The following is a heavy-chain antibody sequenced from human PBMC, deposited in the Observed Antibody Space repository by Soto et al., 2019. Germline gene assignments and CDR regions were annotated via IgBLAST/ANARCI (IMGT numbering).Heavy chain of an antibody. CDR3: ARALPYSSSWSYNWFDP. Sequence: QVQLQESGPGLVKPSQTLSLTCTVSGGSISSGGYYWSWIRQHPGKGLEWIGYIYYSGSTYFNPSLKSRVTISVDTAKNQFSLKRSSGTAADTAVYYCARALPYSSSWSYNWFDPWGQGTLVTVSS. CDR1: GGSISSGGYY. J-gene: IGHJ5*02. D-gene: IGHD6-13*01. V-gene: IGHV4-31*03. CDR2: IYYSGST.